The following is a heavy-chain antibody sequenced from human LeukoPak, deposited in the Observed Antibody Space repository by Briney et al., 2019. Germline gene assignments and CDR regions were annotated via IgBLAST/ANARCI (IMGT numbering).Heavy chain of an antibody. D-gene: IGHD2-21*02. CDR2: IYPGDSDT. CDR3: ARRCGGDCFDAFDI. CDR1: GYRFTSYW. J-gene: IGHJ3*02. Sequence: GESLKISCKGSGYRFTSYWIGWVRQMPGKGLEWMGIIYPGDSDTRYRPAFQGQVTISADKSISTAYLQWSSLKASDTAMYYCARRCGGDCFDAFDIWGQGTMVIVSS. V-gene: IGHV5-51*01.